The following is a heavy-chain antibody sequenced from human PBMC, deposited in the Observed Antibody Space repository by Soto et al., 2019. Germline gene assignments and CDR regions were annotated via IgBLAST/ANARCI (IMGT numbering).Heavy chain of an antibody. CDR1: NDSISNPIYY. CDR3: GGRTSLASVQLFVGEISNHNWFAP. V-gene: IGHV4-39*01. CDR2: IYHTGSS. D-gene: IGHD3-10*01. Sequence: HLQLQESGPGLVKPSETLSLTCTVSNDSISNPIYYWGWIRQPPGKGLEWIGSIYHTGSSYYNPSLQGRVTISMDKSKNQFSLKLTSVTAADTAIYFCGGRTSLASVQLFVGEISNHNWFAPWSQGTLVTVSS. J-gene: IGHJ5*02.